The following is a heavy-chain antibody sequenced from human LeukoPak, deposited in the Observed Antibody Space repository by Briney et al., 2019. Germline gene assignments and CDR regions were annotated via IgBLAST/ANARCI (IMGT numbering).Heavy chain of an antibody. CDR3: ARDSDSGFE. V-gene: IGHV4-34*01. Sequence: SETLSLTCAVSGGSFSFYYWHWIRQPPGKGLEWIGEINNRGSTQYNPSLRSRVTISADTSRNHFSLKLTSVTAAGTAVYFCARDSDSGFEWGQGTLVTVSS. J-gene: IGHJ4*02. CDR2: INNRGST. D-gene: IGHD3-16*01. CDR1: GGSFSFYY.